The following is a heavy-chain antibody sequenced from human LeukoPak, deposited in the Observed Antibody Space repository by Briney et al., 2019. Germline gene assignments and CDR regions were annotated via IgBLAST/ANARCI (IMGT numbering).Heavy chain of an antibody. CDR2: INHDGSST. J-gene: IGHJ3*02. D-gene: IGHD6-19*01. CDR1: GFTFTTFW. Sequence: GGSLRLSCATSGFTFTTFWMHWVRQAPGKGLVWVSRINHDGSSTNYADSVKGRFTISRDNAKNSLYLQMNSLRAEDTAVYYCARLVAGTSPFDAFDIWGQGTMVTVSS. CDR3: ARLVAGTSPFDAFDI. V-gene: IGHV3-74*01.